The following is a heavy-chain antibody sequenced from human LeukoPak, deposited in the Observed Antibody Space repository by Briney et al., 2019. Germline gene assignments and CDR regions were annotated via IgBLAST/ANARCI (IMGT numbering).Heavy chain of an antibody. D-gene: IGHD3-16*02. J-gene: IGHJ4*02. V-gene: IGHV4-39*07. CDR1: GGSISSSSYY. CDR2: IYYSGST. CDR3: ARYRGPKSFDY. Sequence: PSETLSLTCTVSGGSISSSSYYWGWIRQPPGKGLEWIGSIYYSGSTYYNPSLKSRVTISVDTSKNQFSLKLSSVTAADTAVYYCARYRGPKSFDYWGQGTLVTVSS.